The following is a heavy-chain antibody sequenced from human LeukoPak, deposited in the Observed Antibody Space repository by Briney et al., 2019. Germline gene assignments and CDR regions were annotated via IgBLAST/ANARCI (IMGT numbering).Heavy chain of an antibody. CDR3: ARAVDSDTAMVTGYYYYMDV. CDR2: INWNGGST. D-gene: IGHD5-18*01. Sequence: PGGSLRLSCAASGFTFDDYGMSWVRQAPGKGLEWVSGINWNGGSTGYADSEKGRFTISRDNAKNSLYLQMNSLRAEDTALYYCARAVDSDTAMVTGYYYYMDVWGKGTTVTVSS. J-gene: IGHJ6*03. CDR1: GFTFDDYG. V-gene: IGHV3-20*04.